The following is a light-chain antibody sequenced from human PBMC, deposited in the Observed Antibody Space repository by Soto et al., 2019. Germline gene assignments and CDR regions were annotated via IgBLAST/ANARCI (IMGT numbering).Light chain of an antibody. CDR3: QQYDSSPRT. Sequence: EVVLTHSPGTLSLSPCGRATLSFRASQSVSRRLAWYQQRPGQSPRLLISGASMRASGVPDRFSGSGSGTDFTLTINRLEPEDFAVYYCQQYDSSPRTFGQGTKVDNK. V-gene: IGKV3-20*01. CDR2: GAS. J-gene: IGKJ1*01. CDR1: QSVSRR.